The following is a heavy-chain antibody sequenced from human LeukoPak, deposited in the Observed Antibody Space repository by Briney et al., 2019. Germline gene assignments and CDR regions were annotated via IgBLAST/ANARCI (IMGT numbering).Heavy chain of an antibody. CDR2: IYYSGST. CDR3: ARDTLGYDSSGYYYGNFDY. V-gene: IGHV4-31*11. Sequence: PSETLSLTCAVYGGSFSGYYWSWIRQHPGKGLEWIGYIYYSGSTYYNPSLKSRVTISVDTSKNQFSLKLSSVTAADTAVYYCARDTLGYDSSGYYYGNFDYWGQGTLVTVSS. CDR1: GGSFSGYY. J-gene: IGHJ4*02. D-gene: IGHD3-22*01.